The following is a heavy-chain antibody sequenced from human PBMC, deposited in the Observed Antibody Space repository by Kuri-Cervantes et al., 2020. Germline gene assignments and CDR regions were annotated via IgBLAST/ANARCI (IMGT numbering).Heavy chain of an antibody. CDR3: ATDSRRFGY. CDR2: MSGSGTTT. J-gene: IGHJ4*02. CDR1: GFTCSNSA. V-gene: IGHV3-23*01. Sequence: GESLKISCAASGFTCSNSAMSWVRQAPGKGLEWVSVMSGSGTTTYYADSVKGRFTISRDNSKNTLYLQMNSLRAEDTAVYYCATDSRRFGYWGQGTLVTVSS.